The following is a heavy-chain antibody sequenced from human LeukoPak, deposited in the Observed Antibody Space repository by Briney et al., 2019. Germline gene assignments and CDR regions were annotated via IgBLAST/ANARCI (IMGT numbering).Heavy chain of an antibody. J-gene: IGHJ3*02. D-gene: IGHD3-16*01. V-gene: IGHV6-1*01. CDR2: TYYRSKWYT. Sequence: SQTLSLTCAISGDSVSNNNAAWNWIRQSPSRGLEWLGRTYYRSKWYTDYAVSVSSRITINPDTSKNQFSLQLNSVTPEDTAVYYCASSSLRGSDAFDIWGQGTMVTVSS. CDR3: ASSSLRGSDAFDI. CDR1: GDSVSNNNAA.